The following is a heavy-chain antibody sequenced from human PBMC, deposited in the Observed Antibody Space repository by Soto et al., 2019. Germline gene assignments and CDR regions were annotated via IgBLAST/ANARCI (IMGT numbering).Heavy chain of an antibody. CDR3: ARVGYQVENY. V-gene: IGHV1-69*02. J-gene: IGHJ4*02. CDR1: GGTFSSYT. Sequence: QVQLVQSGAEVKKPGSSVKVSCKASGGTFSSYTISWVRQAPGQGLEWMGRIIPLLGIANYAQKFQGRVTITADKSTSTAYMELSSLRSEDTAVYYCARVGYQVENYWGQGTLVTVSS. CDR2: IIPLLGIA. D-gene: IGHD3-16*02.